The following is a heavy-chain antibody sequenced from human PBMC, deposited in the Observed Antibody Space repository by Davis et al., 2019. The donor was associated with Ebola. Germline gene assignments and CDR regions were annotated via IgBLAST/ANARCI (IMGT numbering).Heavy chain of an antibody. CDR3: ARVRVAATHDY. CDR2: INPSGGST. Sequence: ASVKVSCKVSGYSLSEQIIHWVRQAPGQGLEWMGIINPSGGSTSYAQKLQGRVTMTTDTSTSTAYMELRSLRSDDTAVYYCARVRVAATHDYWGQGTLVTVSS. V-gene: IGHV1-46*01. D-gene: IGHD2-15*01. J-gene: IGHJ4*02. CDR1: GYSLSEQI.